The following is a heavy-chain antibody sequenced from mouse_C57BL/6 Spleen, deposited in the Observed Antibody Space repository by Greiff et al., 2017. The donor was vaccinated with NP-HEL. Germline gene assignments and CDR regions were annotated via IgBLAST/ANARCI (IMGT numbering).Heavy chain of an antibody. CDR2: ISYSGST. D-gene: IGHD2-2*01. Sequence: EVQVVESGPGMVKPSQSLSLTCTVTGYSITSGYDWHWIRHFPGNKLEWMGYISYSGSTNYNPSLKSRISITHDTSKNHFFLKLNSVTTEDTATYYCARDGYDYAMDYWGQGTSVTVSS. J-gene: IGHJ4*01. CDR3: ARDGYDYAMDY. CDR1: GYSITSGYD. V-gene: IGHV3-1*01.